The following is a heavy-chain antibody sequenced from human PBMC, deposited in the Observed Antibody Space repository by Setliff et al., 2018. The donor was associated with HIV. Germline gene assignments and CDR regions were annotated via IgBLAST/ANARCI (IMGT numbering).Heavy chain of an antibody. CDR3: ARLPIPLSTDWFDP. V-gene: IGHV4-30-2*01. Sequence: SETLSLTCAVSGGSISSGGYSWSWIRQPPGKGLEWIGYIYHSGSTYYNPSLKSRVTISVDTSKNQFSLKLSSVTAADTAVYYCARLPIPLSTDWFDPWGQGTLVTVSS. D-gene: IGHD4-4*01. J-gene: IGHJ5*02. CDR1: GGSISSGGYS. CDR2: IYHSGST.